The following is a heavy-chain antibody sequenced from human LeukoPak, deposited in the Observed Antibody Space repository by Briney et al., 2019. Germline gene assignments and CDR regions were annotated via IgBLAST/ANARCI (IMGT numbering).Heavy chain of an antibody. CDR2: ISYDGSNK. V-gene: IGHV3-30-3*01. Sequence: GGSLRLSCAASGFTFSSYAMPWVRQAPGKGLEWVAVISYDGSNKYYADSVKGRFTISRDNSKNTLYLQMNSLRAEDTALYYCAKVGYGYTFGYGMDVWGQGTTVTVS. CDR1: GFTFSSYA. CDR3: AKVGYGYTFGYGMDV. D-gene: IGHD5-18*01. J-gene: IGHJ6*02.